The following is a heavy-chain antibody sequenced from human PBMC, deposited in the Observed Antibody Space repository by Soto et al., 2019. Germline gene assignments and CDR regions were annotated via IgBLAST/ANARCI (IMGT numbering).Heavy chain of an antibody. J-gene: IGHJ5*02. V-gene: IGHV3-15*01. D-gene: IGHD2-2*01. Sequence: PGGSLRLSCAASGFTFSNAWMSWVRQAPGKGLEWVGRIKSKTDGGTTDYAAPVKGRFTISRDDSKNTLYLQMNSLKTEDTAVYYRFLPHCSSTSCYPNWFDPWGQGTLVTVSS. CDR2: IKSKTDGGTT. CDR3: FLPHCSSTSCYPNWFDP. CDR1: GFTFSNAW.